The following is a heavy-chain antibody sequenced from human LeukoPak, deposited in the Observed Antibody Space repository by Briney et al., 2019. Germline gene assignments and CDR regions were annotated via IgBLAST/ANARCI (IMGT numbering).Heavy chain of an antibody. J-gene: IGHJ3*02. CDR3: ARDFTDDAFDI. CDR2: IVPILGIP. CDR1: GGTFSNSG. D-gene: IGHD3-16*01. Sequence: APVKVSCKPSGGTFSNSGFSWVRQAPGQGLEWMGRIVPILGIPNYAQKFQGRVTITADKSTNTAYMELSSLRSDDTAMYYCARDFTDDAFDIWGQGTMVTVS. V-gene: IGHV1-69*04.